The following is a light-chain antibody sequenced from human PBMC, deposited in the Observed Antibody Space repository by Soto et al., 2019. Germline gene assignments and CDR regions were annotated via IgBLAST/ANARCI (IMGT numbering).Light chain of an antibody. CDR3: QQYGSSPMYP. CDR2: GAS. CDR1: QSVSSSY. V-gene: IGKV3-20*01. J-gene: IGKJ2*01. Sequence: EIVLTQSPGTLSLSPGERATLSCRASQSVSSSYLAWYQQKPGQAPRLLIYGASSRATGIPDRVSGSGSGTDFTLTISRLEPEDFAVYYCQQYGSSPMYPFGQGTKLEIK.